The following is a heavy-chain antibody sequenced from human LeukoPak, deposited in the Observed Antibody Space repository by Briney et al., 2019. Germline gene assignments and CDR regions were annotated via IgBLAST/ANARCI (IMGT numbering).Heavy chain of an antibody. Sequence: PGGSLRLSCAASGFTFSSYAMSWVRQAPGKGLEWVSAISGSGGSTYYADSVKGRFTISRDNSKNTLYLRMNSLRAEDAAVYYCAKGYCSSTSCYARFDPWGQGTLVTVSS. D-gene: IGHD2-2*01. CDR2: ISGSGGST. CDR3: AKGYCSSTSCYARFDP. V-gene: IGHV3-23*01. CDR1: GFTFSSYA. J-gene: IGHJ5*02.